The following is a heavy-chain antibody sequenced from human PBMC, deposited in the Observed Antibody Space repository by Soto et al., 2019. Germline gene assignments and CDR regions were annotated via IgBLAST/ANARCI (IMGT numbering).Heavy chain of an antibody. J-gene: IGHJ4*02. D-gene: IGHD5-12*01. V-gene: IGHV2-5*02. CDR1: RFSPSTSTVA. Sequence: SGPYAGEPTQPLTLTCTFSRFSPSTSTVAVAWIRQPPGEALEWLALIYWDDDKRYNSSLKSRLTITKDTSKDQVVLTMTNMDPMDTATYFCAHSQRGPRDFWGPGILVTVSS. CDR3: AHSQRGPRDF. CDR2: IYWDDDK.